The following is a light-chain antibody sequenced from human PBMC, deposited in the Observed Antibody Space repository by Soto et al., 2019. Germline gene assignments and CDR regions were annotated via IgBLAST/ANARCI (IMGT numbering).Light chain of an antibody. V-gene: IGKV3-20*01. CDR2: GAS. CDR1: QSVNSSY. CDR3: QQYGSSPQT. Sequence: EIVLTQSPGTPSLSPGQRATLSCRASQSVNSSYLAWFQQKPGQAPRLLIYGASTRATGIPDRFSGSGAGTDFTLTISILEPEDFAVYYCQQYGSSPQTFGQGTKVEIK. J-gene: IGKJ1*01.